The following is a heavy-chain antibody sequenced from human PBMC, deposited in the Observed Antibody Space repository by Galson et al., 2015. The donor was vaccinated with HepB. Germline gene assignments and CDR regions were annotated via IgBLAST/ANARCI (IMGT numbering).Heavy chain of an antibody. V-gene: IGHV4-39*07. CDR1: GGSISSSSYY. CDR2: IYYSGST. CDR3: ARDQAVAGPQVYYYYYGMDV. Sequence: ETLSLTCTVSGGSISSSSYYWGWIRQPPGKGLEWIGSIYYSGSTYYNPSLKSRVTISVDTSKNQFSLKLSSVTAADTAVYYCARDQAVAGPQVYYYYYGMDVWGQGTTVTVSS. J-gene: IGHJ6*02. D-gene: IGHD6-19*01.